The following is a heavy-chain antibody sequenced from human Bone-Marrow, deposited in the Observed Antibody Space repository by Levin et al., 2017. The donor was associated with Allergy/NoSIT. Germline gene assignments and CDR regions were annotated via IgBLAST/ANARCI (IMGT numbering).Heavy chain of an antibody. Sequence: PSETLSLTCTVSGGSISSYYWSWIRQPAGKGLEWIGRIYTSGSTNYNPSLKSRVTMSLDTSKKQFSLKLSSVTAADTAVYYCASSSSDTNWFDPWGQGTLVTVSS. J-gene: IGHJ5*02. D-gene: IGHD6-6*01. V-gene: IGHV4-4*07. CDR2: IYTSGST. CDR1: GGSISSYY. CDR3: ASSSSDTNWFDP.